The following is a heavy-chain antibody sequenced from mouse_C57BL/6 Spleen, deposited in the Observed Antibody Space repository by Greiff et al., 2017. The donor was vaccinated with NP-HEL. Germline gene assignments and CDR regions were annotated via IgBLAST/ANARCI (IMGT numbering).Heavy chain of an antibody. V-gene: IGHV5-6*01. CDR3: ARESVMDY. D-gene: IGHD1-3*01. J-gene: IGHJ4*01. CDR1: GFTFSSYG. CDR2: ISSGGSYT. Sequence: DVHLVESGGDLVKPGGSLKLSCAASGFTFSSYGMSWVRQTPDKRLEWVATISSGGSYTYYPDSVKGRFTISRDNAKNTLYLQMSSLKSEDTAMYYCARESVMDYWGQGTSVTVSS.